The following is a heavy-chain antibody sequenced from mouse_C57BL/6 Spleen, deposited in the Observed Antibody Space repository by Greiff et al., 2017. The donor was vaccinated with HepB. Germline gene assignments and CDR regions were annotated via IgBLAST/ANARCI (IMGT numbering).Heavy chain of an antibody. J-gene: IGHJ1*03. Sequence: EVKLMESGGGLVKPGGSLKLSCAASGFTFSSYAMSWVRQTPEKRLEWVATISDGGSYTYYPDNVKGRFTISRDNAKNNLYLQMSHLKSEDTAMYYCASYYSNYEGYFDVWGTGTTVTVSS. CDR3: ASYYSNYEGYFDV. CDR1: GFTFSSYA. CDR2: ISDGGSYT. V-gene: IGHV5-4*03. D-gene: IGHD2-5*01.